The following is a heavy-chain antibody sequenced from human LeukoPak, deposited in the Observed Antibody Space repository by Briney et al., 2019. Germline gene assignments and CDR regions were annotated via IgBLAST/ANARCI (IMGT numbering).Heavy chain of an antibody. J-gene: IGHJ4*02. CDR3: AKGYDSSGYYYVDYFDY. D-gene: IGHD3-22*01. Sequence: GGSLRLSCAASGFTFSRYSMNWVRQAPGKGLEWVSSISTSSIYIYYADSVKGRFTISRDNAKNSLYLQMNSLRAEDTAVYYCAKGYDSSGYYYVDYFDYWGQGTLVTVSS. V-gene: IGHV3-21*04. CDR2: ISTSSIYI. CDR1: GFTFSRYS.